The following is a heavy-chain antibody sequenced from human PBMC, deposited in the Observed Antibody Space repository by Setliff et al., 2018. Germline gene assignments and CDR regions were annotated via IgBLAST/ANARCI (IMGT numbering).Heavy chain of an antibody. D-gene: IGHD1-26*01. CDR1: GFTFSGYY. Sequence: PGGSLRLSCAASGFTFSGYYMQWVRQAPGKGLEWVSYISSSSSYTNYADSVKGRFTISRDNSKNTLYLQMNSLKASDTAIYYCARSLVGATYSVYFDYWGQGALVTVSS. V-gene: IGHV3-11*03. J-gene: IGHJ4*02. CDR3: ARSLVGATYSVYFDY. CDR2: ISSSSSYT.